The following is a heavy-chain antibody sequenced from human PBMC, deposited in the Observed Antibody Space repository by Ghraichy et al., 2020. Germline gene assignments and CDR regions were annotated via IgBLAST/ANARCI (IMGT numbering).Heavy chain of an antibody. CDR1: GGSISSGGYS. V-gene: IGHV4-30-2*01. J-gene: IGHJ5*02. Sequence: SETLSLTCAVSGGSISSGGYSWSWIRQPPGKGLEWIGYIYHSGSTYYNPSLKSRVTISVDRSKNQFSLKLSSVTAADTAVYYCARILYGTTSSFDPWGQGTLVTVSS. CDR3: ARILYGTTSSFDP. D-gene: IGHD1-7*01. CDR2: IYHSGST.